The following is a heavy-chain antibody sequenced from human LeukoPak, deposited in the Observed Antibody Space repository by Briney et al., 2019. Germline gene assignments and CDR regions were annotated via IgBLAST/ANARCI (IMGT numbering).Heavy chain of an antibody. J-gene: IGHJ3*01. CDR2: VNPSVGST. D-gene: IGHD2-2*01. CDR3: ARDPSDVNALDL. Sequence: GASVKVSCKASGYTFTTYYMHWVRQAPGQGLEWMGIVNPSVGSTTYAQGFQGRVTMSSDTSTSTLYMELSSLRPEDTAVYYCARDPSDVNALDLWGQGTMVTVSS. V-gene: IGHV1-46*01. CDR1: GYTFTTYY.